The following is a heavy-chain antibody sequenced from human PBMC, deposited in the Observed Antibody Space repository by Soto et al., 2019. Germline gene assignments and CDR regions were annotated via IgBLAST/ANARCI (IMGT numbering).Heavy chain of an antibody. J-gene: IGHJ4*02. D-gene: IGHD6-25*01. CDR2: INPNSGGT. V-gene: IGHV1-2*02. CDR3: AREWGPLGYSSDNFCFDY. CDR1: GYTFTGYY. Sequence: ASVKVSCKASGYTFTGYYMHWVRQAPGQGLEWMGWINPNSGGTNYAQKFQGRVTMTRDTSISTAYMELSRLRSDDTAVYYCAREWGPLGYSSDNFCFDYWGQGTLVTVSS.